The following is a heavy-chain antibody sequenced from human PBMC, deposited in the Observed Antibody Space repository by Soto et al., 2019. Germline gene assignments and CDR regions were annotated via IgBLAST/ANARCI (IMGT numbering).Heavy chain of an antibody. CDR1: GFTFSSYA. D-gene: IGHD3-9*01. CDR3: AKDLPRYFDWFHYGMDV. J-gene: IGHJ6*02. Sequence: AGGSLRLSCAASGFTFSSYAMSWVRQAPGKGLEWVSAISGSGGSTYYADSVKGRFTISRDNSKNTLYLQMNSLRAEDTAVYYCAKDLPRYFDWFHYGMDVSGQRTTVTVSS. V-gene: IGHV3-23*01. CDR2: ISGSGGST.